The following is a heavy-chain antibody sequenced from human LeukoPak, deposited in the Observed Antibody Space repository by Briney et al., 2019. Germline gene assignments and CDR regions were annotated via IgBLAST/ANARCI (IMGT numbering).Heavy chain of an antibody. CDR2: INYSGST. V-gene: IGHV4-39*01. Sequence: SETLSLTCTVSGGSVSSSSYYWGWIRQPPGKGLEWIGSINYSGSTYYNPSLKSRVTISVDTSKNQFSLKLSSVTAADTAVYYCAKSGGSGLIDYWGQGTLVTVSS. J-gene: IGHJ4*02. D-gene: IGHD1-26*01. CDR1: GGSVSSSSYY. CDR3: AKSGGSGLIDY.